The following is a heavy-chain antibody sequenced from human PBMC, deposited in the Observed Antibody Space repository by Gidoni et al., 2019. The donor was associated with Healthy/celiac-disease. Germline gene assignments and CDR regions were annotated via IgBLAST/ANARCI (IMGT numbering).Heavy chain of an antibody. V-gene: IGHV3-9*01. CDR3: AKDLWGAPSPSNAFDI. D-gene: IGHD3-16*01. Sequence: EVQLVESGGGLVQPGRSLGLSCAASGFTFDDFAMHWVRQAPGKGGEWVSGISWNSGSIGYADSVKGRFTISRDNAKNSLYLQMNSLRAEDTALYYCAKDLWGAPSPSNAFDIWGQGTMVTVSS. J-gene: IGHJ3*02. CDR1: GFTFDDFA. CDR2: ISWNSGSI.